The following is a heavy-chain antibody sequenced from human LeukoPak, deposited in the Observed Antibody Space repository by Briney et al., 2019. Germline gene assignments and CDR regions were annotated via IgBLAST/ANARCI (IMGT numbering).Heavy chain of an antibody. CDR2: TRNKVNSHST. V-gene: IGHV3-72*01. J-gene: IGHJ4*02. D-gene: IGHD6-13*01. CDR3: VRGAGGSS. Sequence: AGGSLRLSCAASGFTFSDHYMDWVRQAPGKGLEWIGRTRNKVNSHSTEYAASVKGRFTISRDDSKNSLYLQMSSLRAEDTAVYYCVRGAGGSSWGQGTLVTVSS. CDR1: GFTFSDHY.